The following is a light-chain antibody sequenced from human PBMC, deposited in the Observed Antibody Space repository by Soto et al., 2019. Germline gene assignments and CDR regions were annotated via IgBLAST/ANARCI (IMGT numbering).Light chain of an antibody. J-gene: IGLJ1*01. CDR1: SSDVGGYNY. CDR2: EVS. V-gene: IGLV2-14*01. CDR3: SSYTSITTLYV. Sequence: ALTQPASVSGSPGQSITISCTGTSSDVGGYNYVSWYQHHPGRGPKLMIYEVSNRPSGVSNRFSGSKSGNTASLTISGLQAEDEADYYCSSYTSITTLYVFGTGTKLTVL.